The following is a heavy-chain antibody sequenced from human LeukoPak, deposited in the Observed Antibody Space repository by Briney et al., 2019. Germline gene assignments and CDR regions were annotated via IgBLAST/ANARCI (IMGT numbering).Heavy chain of an antibody. CDR1: GYTFTSYD. J-gene: IGHJ5*02. D-gene: IGHD4-17*01. Sequence: ASVKVSCKASGYTFTSYDINWVRQAPGQGLEWMGWMNPNSGDTDYAQKFQGRVTMTRNASISTAYMALSSLRSEDTAVYYGARIGEPYGDYDLFDPGGQGTLVTVPA. CDR3: ARIGEPYGDYDLFDP. V-gene: IGHV1-8*01. CDR2: MNPNSGDT.